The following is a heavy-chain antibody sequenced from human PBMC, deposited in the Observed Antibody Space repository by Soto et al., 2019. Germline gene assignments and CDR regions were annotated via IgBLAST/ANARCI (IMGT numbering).Heavy chain of an antibody. CDR3: ARDRDYDILTGHPYYGMDV. V-gene: IGHV1-46*01. CDR2: INPSGGST. CDR1: GYTFTSYY. Sequence: ASVKVSCKASGYTFTSYYMHWVRQAPGQGLEWMGIINPSGGSTSYAQKFQGRVTMTRDTSTSTVYMELSSLRSGDTAVYYCARDRDYDILTGHPYYGMDVWGQGTTVTVSS. D-gene: IGHD3-9*01. J-gene: IGHJ6*02.